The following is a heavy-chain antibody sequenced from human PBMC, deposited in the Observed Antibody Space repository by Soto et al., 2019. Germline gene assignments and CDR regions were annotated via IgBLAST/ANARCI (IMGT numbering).Heavy chain of an antibody. CDR3: ARHPDYGGNYYYYGMDV. Sequence: QLQLQESGPGLVKPSETLSLTCTSSGDSISDSSFYWAWIRQPPGKGLEWIGRIYYKGYTNYNPSLESRVTITVDTSRNQFSLRLSSVTAADTAVYFCARHPDYGGNYYYYGMDVWGPGTTVIVSS. V-gene: IGHV4-39*01. CDR2: IYYKGYT. J-gene: IGHJ6*02. CDR1: GDSISDSSFY. D-gene: IGHD4-17*01.